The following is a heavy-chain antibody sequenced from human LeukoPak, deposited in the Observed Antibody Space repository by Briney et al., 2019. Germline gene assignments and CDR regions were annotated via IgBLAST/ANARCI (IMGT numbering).Heavy chain of an antibody. D-gene: IGHD4-23*01. Sequence: PGGSLRLSCAASGFTFSSYAMSWVRRAPGKGLEWVSAISGSGGSTYYADSVKGRFTISRDNSKNTLYLQMNSLRAEDTAVYYCAKDGTVVTLYYFDYWGQGTLVAVSS. V-gene: IGHV3-23*01. CDR3: AKDGTVVTLYYFDY. J-gene: IGHJ4*02. CDR2: ISGSGGST. CDR1: GFTFSSYA.